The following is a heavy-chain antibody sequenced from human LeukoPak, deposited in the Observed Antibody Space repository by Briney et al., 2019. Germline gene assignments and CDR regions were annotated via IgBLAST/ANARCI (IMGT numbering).Heavy chain of an antibody. CDR2: ISYDGSNK. CDR1: GFTFSSYG. D-gene: IGHD3-10*01. Sequence: GGSLRLSCAASGFTFSSYGMHWVRQAPGKGLEWVAVISYDGSNKYYADSVKGRFTISRDNSKNTLYLQMNSLRAEDTAVYHCAKGRPYPAVGSSHFDYWGQGTLVTVSS. CDR3: AKGRPYPAVGSSHFDY. J-gene: IGHJ4*02. V-gene: IGHV3-30*18.